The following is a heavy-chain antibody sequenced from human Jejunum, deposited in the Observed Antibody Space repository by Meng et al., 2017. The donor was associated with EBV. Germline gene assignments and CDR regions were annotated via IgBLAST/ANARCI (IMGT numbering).Heavy chain of an antibody. CDR3: AREAVGNGYYPDN. J-gene: IGHJ4*02. CDR2: IWYDESNR. Sequence: VQLVEPGGGVFQRGRSLRLLCAASGDTFSPYGMHWVRQAPGKGLEWVALIWYDESNRYYADSVKGRFTISRDNSKNTLYLQMNSLRAEDTAVYYCAREAVGNGYYPDNWGQGTLVTVSS. D-gene: IGHD3-22*01. CDR1: GDTFSPYG. V-gene: IGHV3-33*01.